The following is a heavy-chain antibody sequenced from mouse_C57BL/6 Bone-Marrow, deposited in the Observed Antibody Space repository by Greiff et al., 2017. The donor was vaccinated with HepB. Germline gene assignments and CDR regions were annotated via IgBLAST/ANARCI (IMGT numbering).Heavy chain of an antibody. CDR1: GFTFSSYG. CDR2: ISSGGSYT. CDR3: ARRIYYYGSSYDYYAMDY. Sequence: EVKLMESGGDLVKPGGSLKLSCAASGFTFSSYGMSWVRQTPDKRLEWVATISSGGSYTYYPDSVKGRFTISRDNAKNTLFLQMTSLRSEDTAMYYCARRIYYYGSSYDYYAMDYWGQGTSVTVSS. V-gene: IGHV5-6*01. D-gene: IGHD1-1*01. J-gene: IGHJ4*01.